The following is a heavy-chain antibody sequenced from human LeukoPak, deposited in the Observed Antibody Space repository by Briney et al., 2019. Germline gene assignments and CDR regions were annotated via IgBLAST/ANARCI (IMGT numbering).Heavy chain of an antibody. Sequence: GGSLRLSCAASGFTFSSYWMSWVRQAPGKGLEWVANIKQDGSEKYYVDSVRGRFTISRDNAKNSLYLQMNSLRAEDTAVYYCARDPASYYDFWSGYAMGYYYYMDVWGKGTTVTVSS. CDR2: IKQDGSEK. V-gene: IGHV3-7*01. J-gene: IGHJ6*03. CDR3: ARDPASYYDFWSGYAMGYYYYMDV. D-gene: IGHD3-3*01. CDR1: GFTFSSYW.